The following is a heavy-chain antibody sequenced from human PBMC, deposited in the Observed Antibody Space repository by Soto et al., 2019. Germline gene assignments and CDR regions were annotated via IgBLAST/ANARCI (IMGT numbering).Heavy chain of an antibody. J-gene: IGHJ4*02. D-gene: IGHD2-21*01. CDR2: INPNGGST. CDR3: VRSLLQGDF. Sequence: QVQLVQSGAEVKKPGASVKVSCKASGYTFIHYYIHWVRQAPGQGLEWMAIINPNGGSTNYAQKFRGRVTVTSDTSTTTVSRGLNSLGSDDTAEYFCVRSLLQGDFWGQGTLVTVSS. CDR1: GYTFIHYY. V-gene: IGHV1-46*01.